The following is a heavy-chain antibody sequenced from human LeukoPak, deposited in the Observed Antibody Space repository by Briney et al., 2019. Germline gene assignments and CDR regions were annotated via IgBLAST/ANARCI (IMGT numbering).Heavy chain of an antibody. CDR2: IYYSGST. CDR3: ARVQGSGYSGYDFDY. Sequence: PSETLSLTCTVSGGSISSYYWSWIRQPPGKGLEWIGYIYYSGSTNYNPSLKSRVTISVDTSKNQFSLKLSSVTAADTAVYYCARVQGSGYSGYDFDYWGQGTLVTVSS. J-gene: IGHJ4*02. D-gene: IGHD5-12*01. V-gene: IGHV4-59*01. CDR1: GGSISSYY.